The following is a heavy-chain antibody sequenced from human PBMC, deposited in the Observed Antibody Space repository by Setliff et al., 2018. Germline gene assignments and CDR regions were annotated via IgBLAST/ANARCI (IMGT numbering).Heavy chain of an antibody. CDR3: VRDAGDGHGVDAYAGGGFDI. CDR2: FRPSGKT. CDR1: GSAISSGHY. V-gene: IGHV4-38-2*02. J-gene: IGHJ3*02. D-gene: IGHD2-8*02. Sequence: SETLSLTCAVSGSAISSGHYWGWIRQPPGKGLEWIGSFRPSGKTYYNPSLKSRVTISVDTSKKHFSLKLTSVTAADTAVYYCVRDAGDGHGVDAYAGGGFDIWGQGTVVTVSS.